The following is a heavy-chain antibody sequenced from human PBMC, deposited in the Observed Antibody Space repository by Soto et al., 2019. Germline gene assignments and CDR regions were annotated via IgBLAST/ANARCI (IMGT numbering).Heavy chain of an antibody. Sequence: ASVKVSCKASGYTFTSYGISWVRQAPGQGLEWMGWISAYNGNTNYAQKLQGRVTMTTDTSTSTACMELRSLRSDDTAVYYCAREGDGSAFDIWGQGTMVTVSS. J-gene: IGHJ3*02. CDR2: ISAYNGNT. CDR1: GYTFTSYG. V-gene: IGHV1-18*04. CDR3: AREGDGSAFDI.